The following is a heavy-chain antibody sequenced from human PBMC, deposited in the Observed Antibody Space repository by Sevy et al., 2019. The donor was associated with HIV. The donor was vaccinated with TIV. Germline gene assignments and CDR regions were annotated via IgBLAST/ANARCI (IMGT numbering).Heavy chain of an antibody. CDR2: ISSNSDTI. V-gene: IGHV3-11*01. D-gene: IGHD4-17*01. CDR1: GFSISDYY. Sequence: GGSLRLSCAASGFSISDYYMSWIRQAPGKGPQWISYISSNSDTIYYTDSVKGRFTISRDNAKNSLYLHMSSLRAEDTAIYYCASDHVKDGDLGDYYYYAMDVWGRGTTVTVSS. J-gene: IGHJ6*02. CDR3: ASDHVKDGDLGDYYYYAMDV.